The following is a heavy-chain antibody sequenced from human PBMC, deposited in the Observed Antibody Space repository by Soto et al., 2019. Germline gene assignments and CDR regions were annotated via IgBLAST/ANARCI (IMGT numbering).Heavy chain of an antibody. CDR1: GFPLSTYA. D-gene: IGHD3-3*01. V-gene: IGHV3-23*01. CDR2: ISGSGGST. CDR3: AKVKFDFWDGYEY. Sequence: EVQLLESGGGLVQPGGSLRLSCAASGFPLSTYAMHWVGQAPGKGLEWVSAISGSGGSTYYAASVKGRFTISRDNSKSTLYLQMNRLRAEDTAVYYCAKVKFDFWDGYEYWGQGTLVTVSS. J-gene: IGHJ4*02.